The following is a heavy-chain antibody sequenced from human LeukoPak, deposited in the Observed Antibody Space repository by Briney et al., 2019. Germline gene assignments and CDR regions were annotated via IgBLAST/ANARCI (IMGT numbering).Heavy chain of an antibody. CDR2: ISGSSSTI. Sequence: GGSLRLACAASGFTFSSYSMNWVRQAPGKGLEWVSYISGSSSTIYYADSVKGRFTISRDNAKNSLYLQMNSLRAEDTAVYYCATPFDYWGQGTLVTVSS. V-gene: IGHV3-48*01. CDR1: GFTFSSYS. CDR3: ATPFDY. J-gene: IGHJ4*02.